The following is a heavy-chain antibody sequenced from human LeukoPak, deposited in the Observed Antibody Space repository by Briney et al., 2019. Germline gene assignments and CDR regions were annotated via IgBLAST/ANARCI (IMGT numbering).Heavy chain of an antibody. D-gene: IGHD6-13*01. CDR3: ARARTSSSWWDFDY. CDR1: GFTVNNKY. V-gene: IGHV3-53*01. Sequence: PGGSLRLSCAASGFTVNNKYMNWVRQAPGKGLEWVSVISSGDSTYYADSVKGRFTISRDNSKNTLYLQMNSLRAEDTAVYYCARARTSSSWWDFDYWGQGTLVTVSS. CDR2: ISSGDST. J-gene: IGHJ4*02.